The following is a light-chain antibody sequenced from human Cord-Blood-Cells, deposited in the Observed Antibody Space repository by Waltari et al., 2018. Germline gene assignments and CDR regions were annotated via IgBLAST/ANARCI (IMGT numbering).Light chain of an antibody. V-gene: IGLV2-8*01. CDR1: RSALGGYNS. CDR3: SSYAGSNNYV. Sequence: QSALTHPPSTSGSPGQSVTLSCTGTRSALGGYNSVSWYQPHPGKAPNLMIYEVSKRPSGVPDRFSGSKSGNTASLTVSGLQAEDEADYYCSSYAGSNNYVFGTGTKVTVL. J-gene: IGLJ1*01. CDR2: EVS.